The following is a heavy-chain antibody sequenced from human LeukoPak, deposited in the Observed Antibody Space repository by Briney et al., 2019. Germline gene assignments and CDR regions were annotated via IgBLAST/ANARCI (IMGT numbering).Heavy chain of an antibody. CDR2: INHSGST. CDR3: ARGKHRYCSSTSCYSTFLDY. D-gene: IGHD2-2*01. V-gene: IGHV4-34*01. CDR1: GGSFSGYY. Sequence: PSETLSLICAVYGGSFSGYYWSWIRQPPGKGLEWIGEINHSGSTNYNPSLKSRVTISVDTSKNQFSLKLSSVTAADTAVYYCARGKHRYCSSTSCYSTFLDYWGQGTLVTVSS. J-gene: IGHJ4*02.